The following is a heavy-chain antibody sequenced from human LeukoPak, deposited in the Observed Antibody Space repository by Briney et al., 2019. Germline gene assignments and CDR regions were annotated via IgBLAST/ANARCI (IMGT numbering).Heavy chain of an antibody. CDR1: GFTVSSNY. CDR2: IYSGGST. Sequence: HTGGSLRLSCAASGFTVSSNYMSWVRQAPGKGLEWVSVIYSGGSTYYADSVKGRFTISRDNSKNTLYLQMNSLRAEDTAVYYCARAEGEDYYGSGLDYWGQGTLVTVSS. V-gene: IGHV3-53*01. CDR3: ARAEGEDYYGSGLDY. D-gene: IGHD3-10*01. J-gene: IGHJ4*02.